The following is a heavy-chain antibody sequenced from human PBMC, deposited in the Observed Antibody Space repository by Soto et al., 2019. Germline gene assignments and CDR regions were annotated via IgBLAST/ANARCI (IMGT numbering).Heavy chain of an antibody. CDR2: ISYDGSNK. D-gene: IGHD2-2*01. CDR1: GFTFSSYG. J-gene: IGHJ6*02. Sequence: GGSLRLSCAASGFTFSSYGMHWVRQAPGKGLEWVAVISYDGSNKYYADSVKGRFTISRDNSKNTLYLQMNSLRAEDTAVYYCAKAVTSAADYYYGMDVWGQGTTVTVSS. CDR3: AKAVTSAADYYYGMDV. V-gene: IGHV3-30*18.